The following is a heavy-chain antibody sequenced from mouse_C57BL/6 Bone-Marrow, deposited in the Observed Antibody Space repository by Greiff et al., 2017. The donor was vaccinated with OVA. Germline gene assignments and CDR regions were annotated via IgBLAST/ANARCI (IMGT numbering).Heavy chain of an antibody. CDR3: ARGVTPDPFAY. Sequence: QVQLQQPGAELVKPGASVKLSCKASGYTFTSYWMQWVKQRPGQGLEWIGEIDPSDSYTNYNQKFKGKATLTVDTSSSTAYMQLSSLTSEDSAVYYCARGVTPDPFAYWGQGTLVTVSA. V-gene: IGHV1-50*01. CDR1: GYTFTSYW. CDR2: IDPSDSYT. J-gene: IGHJ3*01. D-gene: IGHD2-12*01.